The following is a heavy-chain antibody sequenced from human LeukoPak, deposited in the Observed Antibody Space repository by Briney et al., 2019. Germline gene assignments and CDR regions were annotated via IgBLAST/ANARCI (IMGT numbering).Heavy chain of an antibody. CDR2: IYYSGTT. CDR3: ARGVYIAAAQYGY. J-gene: IGHJ4*02. Sequence: SETLSLTCTVSGGYISSYYWSWIRQPPGKGLEWIGYIYYSGTTNYNPSLKSRVTISVDTSKNQFSLKLSSVTAADTAVYYCARGVYIAAAQYGYWGQGTLVTVSS. CDR1: GGYISSYY. V-gene: IGHV4-59*01. D-gene: IGHD6-13*01.